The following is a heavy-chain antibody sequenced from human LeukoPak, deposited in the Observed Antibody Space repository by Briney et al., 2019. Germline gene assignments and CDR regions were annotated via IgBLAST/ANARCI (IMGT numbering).Heavy chain of an antibody. J-gene: IGHJ4*02. CDR1: GFTFSSYW. Sequence: GGSLRLSCAASGFTFSSYWMSWVRQAPGKGLGWVANIKQDGSEKYYVDSVKGRFTISRDNAKNSLYLQMSSLRAEDTAVYYCARIRVMDLYYFDYWGQGTLVTVSS. CDR2: IKQDGSEK. D-gene: IGHD3-10*01. CDR3: ARIRVMDLYYFDY. V-gene: IGHV3-7*01.